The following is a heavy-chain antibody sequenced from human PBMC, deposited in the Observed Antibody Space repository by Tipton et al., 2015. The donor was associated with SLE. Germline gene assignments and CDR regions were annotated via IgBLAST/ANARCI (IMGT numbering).Heavy chain of an antibody. CDR3: AGRMGDFDY. V-gene: IGHV4-61*09. Sequence: TLSLTCTVSGGSLSSGSFYWSWIRQPAGKGLEWIGHIYTSGSTNYNPSLKSRVTISVDMSKNQFSLKLSSVTAADTAVYYCAGRMGDFDYWGQGTVVTVSS. J-gene: IGHJ4*02. CDR2: IYTSGST. CDR1: GGSLSSGSFY. D-gene: IGHD1-26*01.